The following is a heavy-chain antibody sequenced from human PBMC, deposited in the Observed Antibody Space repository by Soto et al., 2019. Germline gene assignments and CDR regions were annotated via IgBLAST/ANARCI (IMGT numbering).Heavy chain of an antibody. Sequence: PSETLSLTCTVSGGSISSSSYYWGWIRQPPGKGLEWIGSIYYSGSTYYNPSLSSRLTISVDTSKKQVSLKLTSVSAADTATYFCAGYCSSSIFPEDHYFGLEVWGQGTTVTVSS. V-gene: IGHV4-39*07. J-gene: IGHJ6*02. CDR2: IYYSGST. D-gene: IGHD2-2*01. CDR1: GGSISSSSYY. CDR3: AGYCSSSIFPEDHYFGLEV.